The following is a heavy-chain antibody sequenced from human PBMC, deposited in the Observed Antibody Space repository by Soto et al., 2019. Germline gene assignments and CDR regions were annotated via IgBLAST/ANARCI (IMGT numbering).Heavy chain of an antibody. Sequence: GGSLRLSCEASGFTLSSYWMSWIRQAPGKGLEWVANTRQDGGQSYLVDSVQGRFTISRNNAKNSVYLQMNSLRAEDTAVYYSATDGSTGWHFDSWGQGTLVTVFS. CDR3: ATDGSTGWHFDS. CDR2: TRQDGGQS. V-gene: IGHV3-7*01. J-gene: IGHJ4*02. CDR1: GFTLSSYW. D-gene: IGHD6-19*01.